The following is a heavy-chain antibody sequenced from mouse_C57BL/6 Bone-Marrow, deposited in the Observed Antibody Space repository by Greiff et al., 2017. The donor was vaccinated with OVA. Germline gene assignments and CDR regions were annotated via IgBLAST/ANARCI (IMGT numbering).Heavy chain of an antibody. Sequence: VQLQQSGPELVKPGASVKISCKASGYSFTDYNMNWVKQSNGKSLEWIGVINPNYGTTSYNQKFKGKATLTVDQSSSTAYMQLNSLTSEDSAVYDCARGGTTVVATNGGAMDYWGQGTSVTVSS. J-gene: IGHJ4*01. CDR2: INPNYGTT. D-gene: IGHD1-1*01. CDR1: GYSFTDYN. V-gene: IGHV1-39*01. CDR3: ARGGTTVVATNGGAMDY.